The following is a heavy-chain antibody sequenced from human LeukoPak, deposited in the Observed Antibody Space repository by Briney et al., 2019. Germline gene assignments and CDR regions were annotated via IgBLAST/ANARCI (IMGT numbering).Heavy chain of an antibody. CDR3: ASSHFWRRQFDY. CDR2: INHSGST. D-gene: IGHD3-3*02. J-gene: IGHJ4*02. Sequence: PSETLSLTCAVYGGSFSGYYWSWIRQPPGKGLEWIGEINHSGSTNYNPSLKSRVTISVDTSKNQFSLKLSSVTAADTAVYYCASSHFWRRQFDYWGQGTLVTVSS. CDR1: GGSFSGYY. V-gene: IGHV4-34*01.